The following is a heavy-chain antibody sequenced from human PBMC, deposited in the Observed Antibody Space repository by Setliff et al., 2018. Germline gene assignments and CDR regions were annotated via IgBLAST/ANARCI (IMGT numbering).Heavy chain of an antibody. J-gene: IGHJ4*02. CDR2: IYIGGSA. CDR1: GGSIGSYY. CDR3: ARSFSRREKFLLDY. V-gene: IGHV4-4*07. Sequence: PSETLSLTCTVSGGSIGSYYWSWIRQPAGKGLEWIGHIYIGGSANYNPSLKSRVTISMDTSKNQFSLKVSSVTAADRAVYYCARSFSRREKFLLDYWGQGALVTVSS.